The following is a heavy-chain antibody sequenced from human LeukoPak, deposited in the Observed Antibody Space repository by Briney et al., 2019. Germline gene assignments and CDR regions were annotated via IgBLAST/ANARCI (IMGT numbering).Heavy chain of an antibody. CDR2: IKQDGSEK. V-gene: IGHV3-7*03. CDR1: GFTFSSYW. D-gene: IGHD4-17*01. CDR3: AKGQPYGDRRGDFDY. Sequence: PGGSLRLSCAASGFTFSSYWMSWVRQAPGKGLEWVANIKQDGSEKYYVDSVKGRFTISRDNSKNTLYLQMNSLRAEDTAVYYCAKGQPYGDRRGDFDYWGQGTLVTVSS. J-gene: IGHJ4*02.